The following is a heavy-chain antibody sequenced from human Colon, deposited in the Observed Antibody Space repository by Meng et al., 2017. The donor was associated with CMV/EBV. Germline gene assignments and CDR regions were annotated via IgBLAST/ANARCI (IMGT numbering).Heavy chain of an antibody. D-gene: IGHD3-9*01. Sequence: SGYSFSDYYLHWVRQDPGQGLEWMGRMIPNTGGTNYAQKFQGRVTMTGDTSISTAYMELRNVRSDDTAVYYCVRGSEISTGSYGDSWGQGTLVTVSS. CDR3: VRGSEISTGSYGDS. CDR2: MIPNTGGT. J-gene: IGHJ5*02. CDR1: GYSFSDYY. V-gene: IGHV1-2*06.